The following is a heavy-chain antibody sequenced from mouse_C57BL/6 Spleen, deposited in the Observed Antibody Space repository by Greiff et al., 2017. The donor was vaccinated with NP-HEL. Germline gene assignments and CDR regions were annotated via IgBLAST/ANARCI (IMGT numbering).Heavy chain of an antibody. CDR1: GYTFTSYW. D-gene: IGHD2-1*01. CDR2: IDPNSGGT. V-gene: IGHV1-72*01. CDR3: ASRNGTLWYFDF. Sequence: QVQLKQPGAELVKPGASVKLSCKASGYTFTSYWMHWVKQRPGRGLEWIGRIDPNSGGTKYNEKFKGKATLTVDKPSSTAYMELSSLTSEDSAVYNFASRNGTLWYFDFWGTGTSVTVSS. J-gene: IGHJ1*03.